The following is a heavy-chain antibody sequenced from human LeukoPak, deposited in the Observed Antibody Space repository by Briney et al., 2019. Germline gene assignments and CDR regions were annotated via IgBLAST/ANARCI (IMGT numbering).Heavy chain of an antibody. CDR1: GGSFSGYY. CDR3: ARLKGYSGYDYLDY. D-gene: IGHD5-12*01. Sequence: SETLSLTCAVYGGSFSGYYWSWIRQPPGKGLEWIGEINHSGSTNYNPSLKSRVTISVDTSKNRFSLKLSSVTAADTAMYYCARLKGYSGYDYLDYWGQGTLVTVSS. J-gene: IGHJ4*02. V-gene: IGHV4-34*01. CDR2: INHSGST.